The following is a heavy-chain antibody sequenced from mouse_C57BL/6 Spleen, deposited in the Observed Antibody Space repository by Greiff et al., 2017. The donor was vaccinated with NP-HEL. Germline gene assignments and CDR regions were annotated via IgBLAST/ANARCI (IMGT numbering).Heavy chain of an antibody. CDR3: ARGDRLTGTSWFAY. J-gene: IGHJ3*01. Sequence: QVQLQQPGAELVKPGASVKLSCKASGYTFTSYWMQWVKQRPGQGLEWIGEIDPSDSYTNYNQKFKGKATLTVDTSSSTAYMQLSSLTSEDSAVYYCARGDRLTGTSWFAYWGQGTLVTVSA. CDR2: IDPSDSYT. CDR1: GYTFTSYW. D-gene: IGHD4-1*01. V-gene: IGHV1-50*01.